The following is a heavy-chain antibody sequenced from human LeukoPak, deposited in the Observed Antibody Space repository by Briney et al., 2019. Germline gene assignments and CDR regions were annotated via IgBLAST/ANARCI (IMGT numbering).Heavy chain of an antibody. CDR2: IYYSGST. Sequence: TASETLSLTCTVSGGSISSSSYYWGWIRQPPGKGLEWIGYIYYSGSTYYNPSLKSRVTISVDTSKNQFSLRLSSVTAADTAVYYCARAQISGWYYFDYWGQGTLVTVSS. D-gene: IGHD6-19*01. CDR3: ARAQISGWYYFDY. J-gene: IGHJ4*02. CDR1: GGSISSSSYY. V-gene: IGHV4-31*03.